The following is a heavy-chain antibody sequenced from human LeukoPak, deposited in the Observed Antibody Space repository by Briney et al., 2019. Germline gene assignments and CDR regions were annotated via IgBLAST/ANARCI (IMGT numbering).Heavy chain of an antibody. Sequence: GGSLRLSCVGSGFTFSSYWMTWVRQAPGKGLAWVAKIKDDGSETYSVDSVKGLFTISRDNAKNLLYLQMSSLRAEDTAVYYCARARIDYWGQGTLVTVSS. J-gene: IGHJ4*02. CDR1: GFTFSSYW. CDR3: ARARIDY. V-gene: IGHV3-7*04. CDR2: IKDDGSET. D-gene: IGHD1-14*01.